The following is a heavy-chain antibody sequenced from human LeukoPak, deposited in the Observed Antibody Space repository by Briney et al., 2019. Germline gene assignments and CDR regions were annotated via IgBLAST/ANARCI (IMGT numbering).Heavy chain of an antibody. CDR3: ATDQRYAFDY. V-gene: IGHV3-48*02. D-gene: IGHD3-9*01. J-gene: IGHJ4*02. CDR2: IRTTAEGAKYA. CDR1: GFIFTDYP. Sequence: GGSLRLSCATSGFIFTDYPMNWVRQAPGKGLEWISNIRTTAEGAKYAYYADSVKGRVTISRDDGKNTLYLHMNSLRDDHTAVYYCATDQRYAFDYWGQGILVTVSS.